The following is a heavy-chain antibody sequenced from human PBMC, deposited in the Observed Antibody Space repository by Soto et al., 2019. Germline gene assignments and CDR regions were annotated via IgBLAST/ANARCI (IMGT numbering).Heavy chain of an antibody. J-gene: IGHJ5*02. V-gene: IGHV2-5*02. CDR3: AHSLIAVAGSYNWFDP. CDR2: IYWDDDK. Sequence: QITLKESGPTLVKPTQTLTLTCTFSGFSLSTSGVGVGWIRQPPGKALEWLALIYWDDDKRYSPSLKSRLTTTKDTSKNQVVLTMTNRDPVDTATYCCAHSLIAVAGSYNWFDPWGQGTLVTVSS. D-gene: IGHD6-19*01. CDR1: GFSLSTSGVG.